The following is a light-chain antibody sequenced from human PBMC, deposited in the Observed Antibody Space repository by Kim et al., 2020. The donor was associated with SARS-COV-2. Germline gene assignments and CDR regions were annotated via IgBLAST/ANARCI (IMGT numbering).Light chain of an antibody. J-gene: IGLJ3*02. CDR3: QSYDSSLSGSV. CDR1: SSNIGAGYD. Sequence: GITTSCTGSSSNIGAGYDVHWYQQLPGTAPKLLLYGNSNRPSGVPDRFSGSKSGTSASLAITGLQAEDEADYYCQSYDSSLSGSVFGGGTQLTVL. V-gene: IGLV1-40*01. CDR2: GNS.